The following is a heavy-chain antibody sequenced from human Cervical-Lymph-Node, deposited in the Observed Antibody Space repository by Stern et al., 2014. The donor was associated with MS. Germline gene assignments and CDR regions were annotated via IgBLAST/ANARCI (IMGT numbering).Heavy chain of an antibody. CDR3: AKDISSGRWEAQYYYGMDV. CDR1: RFHFDDYA. Sequence: QLVESGGGLVQPGRSLRLSCAGSRFHFDDYAMHWVRQAPGRGLEWVSSISWNSGSMEYADSVKGRFTISRDNAKNSLYLQMDSLRVEDTAIYYCAKDISSGRWEAQYYYGMDVWGQGTTVTVSS. CDR2: ISWNSGSM. D-gene: IGHD6-19*01. J-gene: IGHJ6*02. V-gene: IGHV3-9*01.